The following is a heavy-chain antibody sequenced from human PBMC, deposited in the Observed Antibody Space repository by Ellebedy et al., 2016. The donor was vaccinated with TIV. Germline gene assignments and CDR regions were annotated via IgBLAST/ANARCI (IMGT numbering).Heavy chain of an antibody. CDR2: TYYTSKWFT. CDR1: GNTVSTNGAA. J-gene: IGHJ4*02. D-gene: IGHD4-11*01. Sequence: MPSETLSLTCDISGNTVSTNGAAWNWFRQSPSRGLEWLGRTYYTSKWFTNYAPSVQGRITINPDTSKNQFSLQLNSVTPEDTAVYYCARYYSVSRIFDFWGQGTLVTVSS. V-gene: IGHV6-1*01. CDR3: ARYYSVSRIFDF.